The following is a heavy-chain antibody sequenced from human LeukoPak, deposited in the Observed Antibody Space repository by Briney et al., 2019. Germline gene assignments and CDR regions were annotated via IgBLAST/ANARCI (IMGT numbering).Heavy chain of an antibody. Sequence: GSSLTLSSAASEFTFSHYYMNWIRQAPGKGLEGISYISSSDTTIYYADSVKGRFTISRDNAKNSLHLQMNSLRADDTGVYYCARDLKGGWWGFGGIIPDAFDIWGQGTMVTVSS. CDR2: ISSSDTTI. CDR3: ARDLKGGWWGFGGIIPDAFDI. D-gene: IGHD3-3*01. V-gene: IGHV3-11*04. J-gene: IGHJ3*02. CDR1: EFTFSHYY.